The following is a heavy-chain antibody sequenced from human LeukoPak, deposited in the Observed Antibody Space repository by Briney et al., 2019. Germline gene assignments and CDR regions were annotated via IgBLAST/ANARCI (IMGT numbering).Heavy chain of an antibody. D-gene: IGHD3-10*01. CDR2: INGGGSRT. Sequence: GGSLRLSCAASGFTFSSYWMRWVRQAPGKGLVWVSRINGGGSRTRYADSVKGRFTISRDNTKNTLYMQMNSLRAEDTAVYYCARVNYYYRSGSYYNVIKGAFDIWGEGPMVTVSS. CDR1: GFTFSSYW. CDR3: ARVNYYYRSGSYYNVIKGAFDI. V-gene: IGHV3-74*01. J-gene: IGHJ3*02.